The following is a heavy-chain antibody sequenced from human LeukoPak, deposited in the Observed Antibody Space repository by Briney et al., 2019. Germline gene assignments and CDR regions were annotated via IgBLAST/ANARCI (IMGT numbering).Heavy chain of an antibody. Sequence: ASVKVSCKASGYTFTGYYMHWVRQAPGQGLEWMGWINPNSGGTNYAQKFQGRVTMTRDTSISTAYMELSRLRSDDTAVYYCARGPTSGYDYRPMDYWGQGTLVTASS. V-gene: IGHV1-2*02. CDR3: ARGPTSGYDYRPMDY. J-gene: IGHJ4*02. D-gene: IGHD5-12*01. CDR2: INPNSGGT. CDR1: GYTFTGYY.